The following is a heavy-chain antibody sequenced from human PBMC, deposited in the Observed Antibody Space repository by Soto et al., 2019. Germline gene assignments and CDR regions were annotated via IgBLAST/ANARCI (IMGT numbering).Heavy chain of an antibody. Sequence: ASVNGACKACGGTFSSYAISWVRQAPGQGLEWMGGINPSGGSTSYALKFQGPFTMTRDTSTSTVYMELSSLRSEDTAVYYCAREYTMFRGVPKSSLGYWGQETLVSVYS. D-gene: IGHD3-10*01. CDR1: GGTFSSYA. V-gene: IGHV1-46*01. J-gene: IGHJ4*02. CDR2: INPSGGST. CDR3: AREYTMFRGVPKSSLGY.